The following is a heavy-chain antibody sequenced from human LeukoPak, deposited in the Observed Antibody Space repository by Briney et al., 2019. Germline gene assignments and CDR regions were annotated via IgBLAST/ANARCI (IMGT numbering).Heavy chain of an antibody. CDR2: IYTSGST. Sequence: SETLSLTCTVSGGSISSGSCYWSWIRQPAGKGLEWIGRIYTSGSTNYNPSLKSRVTISVDTSKNQFSLKLSSVTAADTAVYYCARDSGYGGNSANYYFDYWGQGTLVTVSS. D-gene: IGHD4-23*01. V-gene: IGHV4-61*02. J-gene: IGHJ4*02. CDR3: ARDSGYGGNSANYYFDY. CDR1: GGSISSGSCY.